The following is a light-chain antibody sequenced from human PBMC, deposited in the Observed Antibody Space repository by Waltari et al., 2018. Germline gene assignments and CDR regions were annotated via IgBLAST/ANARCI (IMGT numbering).Light chain of an antibody. V-gene: IGKV1-5*03. Sequence: DIQMSQSPSSLSASVGDRVTITCRASQGISSWLAWYQQKPGKAPNLLIYKASNLQSGVPSRFSGSGSGTDFTLTISSLQPEDFATYYCQQYNSAPYSFGQGTKVEIK. CDR1: QGISSW. CDR3: QQYNSAPYS. J-gene: IGKJ2*03. CDR2: KAS.